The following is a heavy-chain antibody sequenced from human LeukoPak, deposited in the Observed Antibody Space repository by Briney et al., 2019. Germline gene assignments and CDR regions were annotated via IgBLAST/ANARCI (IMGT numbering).Heavy chain of an antibody. D-gene: IGHD2/OR15-2a*01. J-gene: IGHJ4*02. CDR1: RGTFSSYT. Sequence: ASVKVPCKASRGTFSSYTISWVRQAPGQGLEWMGRIIPILGIANYAQKFQGRVTITADKSTSTAYMELSSLRSEDTAVYYCARVSPDGYFDYWGQGALVTVSS. CDR2: IIPILGIA. V-gene: IGHV1-69*02. CDR3: ARVSPDGYFDY.